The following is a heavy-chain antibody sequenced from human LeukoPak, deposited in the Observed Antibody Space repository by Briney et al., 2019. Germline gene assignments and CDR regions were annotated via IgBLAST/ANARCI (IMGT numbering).Heavy chain of an antibody. D-gene: IGHD5-18*01. V-gene: IGHV3-7*03. CDR2: IKKDGSET. J-gene: IGHJ4*02. Sequence: GGSLRLSCAASGLTFSTSWMSWVRQVPGKGLEWVANIKKDGSETYYVDSVKGRFTISRDNAKNSLYLQMNSLRAEDTAMYYCARGRYSGTTYYFDYWGQGTLVTVST. CDR3: ARGRYSGTTYYFDY. CDR1: GLTFSTSW.